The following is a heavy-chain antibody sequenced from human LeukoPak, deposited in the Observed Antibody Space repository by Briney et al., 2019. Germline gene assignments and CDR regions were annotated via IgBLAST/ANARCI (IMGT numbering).Heavy chain of an antibody. Sequence: GRSLRLSCAASGFTSTNYAMNWVRQAPGKGLEWVSVLIGSSGSTDYADSVKGRSTISRDNSKNTVFLQMNSLRAEDTAIYYCAKGAYDYIEIGYFDSWGQGTLVTVSS. CDR3: AKGAYDYIEIGYFDS. CDR2: LIGSSGST. V-gene: IGHV3-23*01. CDR1: GFTSTNYA. D-gene: IGHD5-12*01. J-gene: IGHJ4*02.